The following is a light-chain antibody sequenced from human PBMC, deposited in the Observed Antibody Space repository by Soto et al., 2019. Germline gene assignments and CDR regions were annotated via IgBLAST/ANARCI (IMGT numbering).Light chain of an antibody. CDR3: QHYVTWPLA. CDR1: RGIGST. CDR2: DTS. J-gene: IGKJ4*01. Sequence: EVVMTQSPATLSVSPGERATLSCRASRGIGSTLAWYQQKPGQTPRLLIYDTSTRATGVPARFIGSASGTEFTLTITSRQSEDFAIYYCQHYVTWPLAFGRGTRVENK. V-gene: IGKV3-15*01.